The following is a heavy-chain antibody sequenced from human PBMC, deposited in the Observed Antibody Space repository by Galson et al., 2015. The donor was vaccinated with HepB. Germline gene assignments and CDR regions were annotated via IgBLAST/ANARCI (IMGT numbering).Heavy chain of an antibody. D-gene: IGHD1-14*01. V-gene: IGHV1-18*01. CDR2: ISAYNGNT. Sequence: SVKVSCKASGYTFTSYGISWVRQAPGQGLEWMGWISAYNGNTNYAQKLQGRVTMTTDTSTSTAYMELRSLRFDDTAVYYCARSRGSKPITVWYFDLWGRGTLVTVSS. CDR1: GYTFTSYG. CDR3: ARSRGSKPITVWYFDL. J-gene: IGHJ2*01.